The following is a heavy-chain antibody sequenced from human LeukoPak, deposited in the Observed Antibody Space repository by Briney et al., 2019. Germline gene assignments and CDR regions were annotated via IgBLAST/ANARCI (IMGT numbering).Heavy chain of an antibody. CDR2: MNPNSGNK. CDR3: ARGDYLSYDY. Sequence: GASVKVSGKASGYTFTSYDINWVRQATGQGREWMGWMNPNSGNKGYAQKFQGRVTMTRNTSISTAYMELSSRRSEDTAVYYCARGDYLSYDYWGQGTLVTVSS. CDR1: GYTFTSYD. D-gene: IGHD4-11*01. V-gene: IGHV1-8*01. J-gene: IGHJ4*02.